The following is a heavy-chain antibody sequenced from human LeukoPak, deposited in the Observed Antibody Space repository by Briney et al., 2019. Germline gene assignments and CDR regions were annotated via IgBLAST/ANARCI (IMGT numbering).Heavy chain of an antibody. CDR3: ASAGGQDIVVVPAANALYDY. Sequence: GASVKLSCKAAGYTFTSYAISWVRQAPGQGLEWMGRIIPILGIANYAQKFQGRVTITADKSTSTAYMELSSLRSEDTAVYYCASAGGQDIVVVPAANALYDYWGQGTLVTVSS. CDR1: GYTFTSYA. J-gene: IGHJ4*02. CDR2: IIPILGIA. V-gene: IGHV1-69*04. D-gene: IGHD2-2*01.